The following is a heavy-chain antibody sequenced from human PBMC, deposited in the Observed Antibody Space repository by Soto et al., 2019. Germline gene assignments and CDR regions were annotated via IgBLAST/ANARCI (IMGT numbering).Heavy chain of an antibody. J-gene: IGHJ4*02. CDR3: AKDERPGIVGPAY. CDR1: GFSFSSYA. Sequence: PGGSLSLSCATYGFSFSSYALNWVRQAPGKGLEWVSAISGTGGSTYYADSVKVRFTISRDNSKNTLYLQMYSLKVEDTAVYYCAKDERPGIVGPAYWGQGT. V-gene: IGHV3-23*01. D-gene: IGHD1-26*01. CDR2: ISGTGGST.